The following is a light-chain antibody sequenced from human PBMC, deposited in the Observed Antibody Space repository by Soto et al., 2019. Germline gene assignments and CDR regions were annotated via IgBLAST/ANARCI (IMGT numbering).Light chain of an antibody. CDR1: QSVCSRC. CDR2: GAS. J-gene: IGKJ1*01. V-gene: IGKV3-20*01. Sequence: ETVLTQSPGTLSLSPGERVTLSCRASQSVCSRCFAWYQQKPGQSPRLLIYGASTRATGIPDMFSGSGSGTDFPLTISRLEPEDFAVYYCQHYGTTPWTFGQGTKVGIK. CDR3: QHYGTTPWT.